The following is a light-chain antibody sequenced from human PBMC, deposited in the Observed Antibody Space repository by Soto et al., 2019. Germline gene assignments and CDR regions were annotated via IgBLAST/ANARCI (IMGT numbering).Light chain of an antibody. J-gene: IGKJ1*01. CDR2: KAS. CDR1: QSISSW. V-gene: IGKV1-5*03. CDR3: QQYKSHRRT. Sequence: DLQMTQSPSTLSASVGDRVTITCRASQSISSWLAWYQQKPGKAPKLLINKASSLESGVPSRFNGSGSGTEFTLTISSLQPDDLATYYCQQYKSHRRTFGQGTKVEIK.